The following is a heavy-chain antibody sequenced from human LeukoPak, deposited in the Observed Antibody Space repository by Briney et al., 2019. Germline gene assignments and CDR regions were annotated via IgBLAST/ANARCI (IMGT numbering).Heavy chain of an antibody. Sequence: PGRSLRLSCAASGFTFSSYGMHWVRQAPGKGLEWVAGIWYDGSNKYYADSVKGRFTISRDNSKNTLYLQMNSLRAEDTAVYYCAKLGLYGSGSYWDYWGQGTLVTVSS. V-gene: IGHV3-33*06. D-gene: IGHD3-10*01. J-gene: IGHJ4*02. CDR3: AKLGLYGSGSYWDY. CDR1: GFTFSSYG. CDR2: IWYDGSNK.